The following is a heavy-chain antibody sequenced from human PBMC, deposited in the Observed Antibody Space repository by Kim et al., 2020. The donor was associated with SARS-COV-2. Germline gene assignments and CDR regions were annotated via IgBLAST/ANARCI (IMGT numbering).Heavy chain of an antibody. CDR3: AKDPSGDIVVVPAAPDY. Sequence: VRGRFNICRDNSKNTLYQQMNSLRAEDTAVYYCAKDPSGDIVVVPAAPDYWGQGTLVTVSS. J-gene: IGHJ4*02. D-gene: IGHD2-2*01. V-gene: IGHV3-23*01.